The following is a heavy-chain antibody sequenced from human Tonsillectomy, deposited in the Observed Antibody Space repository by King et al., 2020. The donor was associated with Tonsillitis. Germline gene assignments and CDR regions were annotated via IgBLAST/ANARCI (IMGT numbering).Heavy chain of an antibody. J-gene: IGHJ4*02. CDR3: AKLSDYVFWSGTHTY. CDR1: GFTFSSYA. V-gene: IGHV3-23*04. Sequence: VQLVESGGGLVQPGGSLRLSCAASGFTFSSYAMSWVRQAPGKGLEWVSAISGSGSRPYYANSVKGRFTISRDNSKNTLYLQMISLRVEDTALYYCAKLSDYVFWSGTHTYWGQGALVTVSS. D-gene: IGHD3-3*01. CDR2: ISGSGSRP.